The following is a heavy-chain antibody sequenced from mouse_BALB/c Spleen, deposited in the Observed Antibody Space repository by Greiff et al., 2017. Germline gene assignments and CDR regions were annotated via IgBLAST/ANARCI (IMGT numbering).Heavy chain of an antibody. J-gene: IGHJ2*01. CDR2: IYPGGGYT. CDR3: AIYDGYSHYFDY. CDR1: GYTFTNYW. D-gene: IGHD2-3*01. Sequence: VQLQQSGAELVRPGTSVKISCKASGYTFTNYWLGWVKQRPGHGLEWIGDIYPGGGYTNYNEKFKGKATLTADTSSSTAYMQLSSLTSEDSAVYFCAIYDGYSHYFDYWGQGTTLTVSS. V-gene: IGHV1-63*02.